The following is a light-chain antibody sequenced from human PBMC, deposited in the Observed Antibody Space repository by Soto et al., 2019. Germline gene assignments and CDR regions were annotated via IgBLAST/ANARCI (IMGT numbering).Light chain of an antibody. V-gene: IGKV1-6*01. Sequence: ANQMTQSPSSLSASVGDKVTISCRASQAIRTSLVWYQQRSGRAPNLLIADASSRHSGVPSRLSGSGFGTDFNLTISGLQPEDFATYYCLQDATYPWTFGQGTRVDIK. CDR1: QAIRTS. J-gene: IGKJ1*01. CDR3: LQDATYPWT. CDR2: DAS.